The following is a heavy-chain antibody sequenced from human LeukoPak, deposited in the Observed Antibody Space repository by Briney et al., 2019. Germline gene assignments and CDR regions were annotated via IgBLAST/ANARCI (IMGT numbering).Heavy chain of an antibody. V-gene: IGHV1-69*13. D-gene: IGHD3-9*01. J-gene: IGHJ4*02. CDR2: IIPIFGTA. Sequence: SVKVSCKASGGTFSSYAISWVRQAPGQGLEWMGGIIPIFGTANYAQKFQGRVTITADEPASTAYMELSSLRSEDTAVYYCAREFRYYDILTGYPFDYWGQGTLVTVSS. CDR1: GGTFSSYA. CDR3: AREFRYYDILTGYPFDY.